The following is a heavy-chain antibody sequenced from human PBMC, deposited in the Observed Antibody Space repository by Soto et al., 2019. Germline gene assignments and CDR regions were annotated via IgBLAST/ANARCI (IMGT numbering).Heavy chain of an antibody. CDR3: ARGGCSGGSCYIPQWAGKYFYFDY. CDR1: GGSISSGGYS. CDR2: IYHSGST. D-gene: IGHD2-15*01. Sequence: KPWETLSLTCAVSGGSISSGGYSWSWIRQPPGKGLEWIGYIYHSGSTYYNPSLKSRVTISVDRSKNQFSLKLSSVTAADTAAYYCARGGCSGGSCYIPQWAGKYFYFDYWGQGTLVTVSS. J-gene: IGHJ4*02. V-gene: IGHV4-30-2*01.